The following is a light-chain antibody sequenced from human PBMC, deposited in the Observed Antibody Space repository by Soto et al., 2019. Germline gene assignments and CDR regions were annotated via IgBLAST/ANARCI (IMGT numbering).Light chain of an antibody. CDR3: QQYNNWPLT. CDR2: DAS. CDR1: QSVSSY. Sequence: EIRLTQSPATLSLSPGERATLSCRASQSVSSYLAWYQQKPGQAPRLLIYDASTRATGVPARFSGSGSGTDFTLTISSLQSEDFAVYYCQQYNNWPLTFGQGTRLEI. J-gene: IGKJ5*01. V-gene: IGKV3-15*01.